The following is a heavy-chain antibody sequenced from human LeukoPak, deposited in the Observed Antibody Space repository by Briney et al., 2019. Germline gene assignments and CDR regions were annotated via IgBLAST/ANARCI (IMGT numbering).Heavy chain of an antibody. Sequence: NPSETLSLTCAVYGGSFSDYYWSWIRQPPGKGLEWIGEINHSGGTNYNPSLKSRVSISVDTSKNQFSLKLTSVTAADTAVYYCARMRGGGIGYHYYVDVWGKGTTVIVSS. CDR1: GGSFSDYY. J-gene: IGHJ6*03. D-gene: IGHD2-15*01. V-gene: IGHV4-34*01. CDR3: ARMRGGGIGYHYYVDV. CDR2: INHSGGT.